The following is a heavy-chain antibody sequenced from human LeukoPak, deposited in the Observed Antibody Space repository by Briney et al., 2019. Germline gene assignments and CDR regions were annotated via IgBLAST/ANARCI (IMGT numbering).Heavy chain of an antibody. CDR3: ARDSRPLYYYMDV. Sequence: SETLSLTCTVSGGSISTSNYYWGWIRQPPGKGLEWIGNIFYSGSTYYSPSLRSRVTISLDTSRNQFSLKLNSVTAADTAVYYCARDSRPLYYYMDVWGKGTTVTVSS. J-gene: IGHJ6*03. CDR1: GGSISTSNYY. V-gene: IGHV4-39*07. D-gene: IGHD2-2*01. CDR2: IFYSGST.